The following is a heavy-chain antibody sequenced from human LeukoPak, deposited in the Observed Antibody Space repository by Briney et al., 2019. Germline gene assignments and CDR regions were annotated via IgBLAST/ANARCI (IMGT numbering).Heavy chain of an antibody. D-gene: IGHD1-26*01. J-gene: IGHJ6*02. V-gene: IGHV4-59*08. CDR1: GGSISSYY. CDR2: IYYSGST. CDR3: ARHGKVGAPYYYGMDV. Sequence: PSETLSLTCTVSGGSISSYYWSWIRQPPGKGLEWIGYIYYSGSTNYNPSLKSRVTISVDTSKNQFSLKLSSVTAADTAVYYCARHGKVGAPYYYGMDVWGQGTTVTVSS.